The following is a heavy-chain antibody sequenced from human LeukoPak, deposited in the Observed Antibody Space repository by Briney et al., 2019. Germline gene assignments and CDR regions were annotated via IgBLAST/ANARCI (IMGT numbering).Heavy chain of an antibody. CDR1: GGSISSGGYY. CDR2: IYHSGST. J-gene: IGHJ4*02. D-gene: IGHD1-26*01. CDR3: AREVRSLVGATVDY. Sequence: SETLSLTCTVSGGSISSGGYYWSWIRQPPGKGLEWIGYIYHSGSTYYNPSLKSRVTISVDRSKNQFSLKLSSVTAADTAVYYCAREVRSLVGATVDYWGQGTLVTVSS. V-gene: IGHV4-30-2*01.